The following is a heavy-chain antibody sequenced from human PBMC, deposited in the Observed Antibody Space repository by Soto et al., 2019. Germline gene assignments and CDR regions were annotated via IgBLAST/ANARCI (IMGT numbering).Heavy chain of an antibody. CDR1: GFTFSIYA. J-gene: IGHJ4*02. Sequence: PGGSLRISCASSGFTFSIYAMRWVRQAPGKGLDLPPLISPSGGRTYDADSVKGRFTISIDNSKNTLYRQMNSLRAEDTSLYYCAKIRITRTGVAPFDYWGQGTMVTVSS. V-gene: IGHV3-23*01. CDR3: AKIRITRTGVAPFDY. D-gene: IGHD3-22*01. CDR2: ISPSGGRT.